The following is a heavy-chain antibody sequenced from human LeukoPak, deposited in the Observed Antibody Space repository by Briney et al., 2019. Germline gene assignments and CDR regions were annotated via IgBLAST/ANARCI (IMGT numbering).Heavy chain of an antibody. V-gene: IGHV3-21*01. CDR2: IRSSSSYI. CDR1: GFTFSSYS. D-gene: IGHD3-10*01. CDR3: ARELWFGESHRPDYRDAFDI. Sequence: GGSLRLSCAASGFTFSSYSMNWVRQAPGKGLEWVSSIRSSSSYIYYADSVKGRFTISRDNAKNSLYLQMNSLRAEDTAVYYCARELWFGESHRPDYRDAFDIWGQGTMVTVSS. J-gene: IGHJ3*02.